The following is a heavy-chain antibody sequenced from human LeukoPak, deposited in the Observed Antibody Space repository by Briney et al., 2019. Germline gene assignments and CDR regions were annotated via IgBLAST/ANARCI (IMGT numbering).Heavy chain of an antibody. CDR2: INPNSGDT. CDR3: ATGAASYYGD. CDR1: GFTFTAYY. D-gene: IGHD1-26*01. Sequence: GASVKVSCKASGFTFTAYYMHWMRQAPGQGLEWMGWINPNSGDTNYAQKFQGRVTMARDTSINTVYMQLSRLRSDDTAVYYCATGAASYYGDWGQGTLVTVSS. V-gene: IGHV1-2*02. J-gene: IGHJ4*02.